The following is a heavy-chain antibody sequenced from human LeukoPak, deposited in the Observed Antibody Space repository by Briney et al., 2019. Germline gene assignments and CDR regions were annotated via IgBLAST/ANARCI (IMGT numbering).Heavy chain of an antibody. Sequence: GPSVKVSCKASGYTFTSYYMHWVRQAPGQGLEWMGIINPSGGSTSYAQKSQGRVTMTRDTSTSTVYMELSSLRSEDTAVYYCASDLGLDAFDIWGQGTMVTVSS. CDR3: ASDLGLDAFDI. V-gene: IGHV1-46*01. CDR1: GYTFTSYY. CDR2: INPSGGST. J-gene: IGHJ3*02.